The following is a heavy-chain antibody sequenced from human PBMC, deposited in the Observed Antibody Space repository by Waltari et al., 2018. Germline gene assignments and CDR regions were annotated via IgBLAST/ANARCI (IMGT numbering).Heavy chain of an antibody. J-gene: IGHJ4*02. D-gene: IGHD6-19*01. CDR1: EFTFSSYA. Sequence: EVQLLESGGGLVHPGGSLRLSCAASEFTFSSYAMNCVRQGPGKGLDWVSTVRGRGGNTYYTDAVTGRFTIPRDKSKNTLYLQMNSLRAEDTVVYYCAKDPAGTYYFEYWGQGTLVIVSS. CDR2: VRGRGGNT. CDR3: AKDPAGTYYFEY. V-gene: IGHV3-23*01.